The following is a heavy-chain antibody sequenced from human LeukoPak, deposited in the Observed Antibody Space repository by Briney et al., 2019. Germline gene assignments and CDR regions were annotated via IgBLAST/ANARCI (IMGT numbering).Heavy chain of an antibody. Sequence: GGSLRLSCAASGFTFSSYAMSLVRQAPGKGLEWVSAISGSGGSTYYADSVKGRFTISRDNSKNTLYLQMNSLRAEDTAVYYCAKDFKMATRAYYFDYWGQGTLVTVSS. CDR2: ISGSGGST. V-gene: IGHV3-23*01. D-gene: IGHD5-24*01. J-gene: IGHJ4*02. CDR3: AKDFKMATRAYYFDY. CDR1: GFTFSSYA.